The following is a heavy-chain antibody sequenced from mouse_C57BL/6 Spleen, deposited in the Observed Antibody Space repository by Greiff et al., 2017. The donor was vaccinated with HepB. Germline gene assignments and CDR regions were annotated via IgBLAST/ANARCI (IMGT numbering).Heavy chain of an antibody. J-gene: IGHJ4*01. V-gene: IGHV5-17*01. CDR3: ARTGYYFYYAMDY. CDR2: ISSGSSTI. D-gene: IGHD2-3*01. CDR1: GFTFSDYG. Sequence: LVESGGGLVKPGGSLKLSCAASGFTFSDYGMHWVRQAPEKGLEWVAYISSGSSTIYYADTVKGRFTISRDNAKNTLFLQMTSLRSEDTAMYYCARTGYYFYYAMDYWGQGTSVTVSS.